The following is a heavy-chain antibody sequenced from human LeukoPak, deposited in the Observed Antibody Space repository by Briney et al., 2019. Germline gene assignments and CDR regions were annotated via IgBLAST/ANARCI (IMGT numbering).Heavy chain of an antibody. CDR2: INPNSGST. J-gene: IGHJ4*02. D-gene: IGHD2-15*01. CDR3: ASIHPNLLMMDY. V-gene: IGHV1-2*02. Sequence: ASVPVSCQASRYTFTGYYMHWVRQAPGQGVEWMGWINPNSGSTNYAQKSQGRVTMTRDTSISTAYMELSRLRSDDTAVYYCASIHPNLLMMDYWGQGTLVTVSS. CDR1: RYTFTGYY.